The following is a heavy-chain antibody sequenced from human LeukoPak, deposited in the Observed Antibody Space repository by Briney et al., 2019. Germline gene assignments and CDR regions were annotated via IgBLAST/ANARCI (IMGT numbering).Heavy chain of an antibody. CDR3: ERGTQRAFDI. V-gene: IGHV3-48*02. J-gene: IGHJ3*02. CDR1: GFTYSSYS. Sequence: GGSLRLSCVASGFTYSSYSMHWVRQAPGKGLEWVSYISSSSNTIYYADSVKGRFTNSRDNAKNSLYLQMNSLRDEGSAVYYCERGTQRAFDIWGQGTMVTVSS. D-gene: IGHD2-2*01. CDR2: ISSSSNTI.